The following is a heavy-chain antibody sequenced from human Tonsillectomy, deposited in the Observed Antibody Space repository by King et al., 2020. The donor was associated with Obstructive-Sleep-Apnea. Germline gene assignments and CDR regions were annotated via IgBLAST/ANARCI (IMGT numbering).Heavy chain of an antibody. V-gene: IGHV3-21*01. CDR3: AREYCSGGSCYPVDY. J-gene: IGHJ4*02. D-gene: IGHD2-15*01. CDR1: GFTFSSYS. CDR2: ISSSSSYI. Sequence: VQLVESGGGLVKPGGSLRLSCAASGFTFSSYSMNWFRQAPGKGLEGVSSISSSSSYIYYADSVKGRFTISSDNAKNSLDLQMNSLRAEETAVYYCAREYCSGGSCYPVDYWGQGTLVTVSS.